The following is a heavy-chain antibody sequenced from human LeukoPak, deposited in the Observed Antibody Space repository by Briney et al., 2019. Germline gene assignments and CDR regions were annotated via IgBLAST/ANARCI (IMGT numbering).Heavy chain of an antibody. CDR2: IYPGDSDT. CDR1: GYSFTSYW. Sequence: GESLKISCKGSGYSFTSYWIGWVRQMPGKGLERMGIIYPGDSDTRYSPSFQGQVTISADKSISTAYLQWSSLKASDTAMYYCARVGYGSGTPTLLFDYWGQGTLVTVSS. D-gene: IGHD3-10*01. CDR3: ARVGYGSGTPTLLFDY. J-gene: IGHJ4*02. V-gene: IGHV5-51*01.